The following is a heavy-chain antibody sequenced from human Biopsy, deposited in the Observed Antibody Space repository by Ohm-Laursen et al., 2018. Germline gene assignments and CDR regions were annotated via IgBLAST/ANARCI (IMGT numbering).Heavy chain of an antibody. CDR1: GYTFNDYF. Sequence: ASVTASCKASGYTFNDYFIHWVRQSPGQGLEWMGWVHPNSRATNSAAKFRGRVTLTRDTSIGAVYIELRRLKSDDAAVYYCARDRMTDVFGGPTRTDVFDSWGQGTPVTVSS. CDR3: ARDRMTDVFGGPTRTDVFDS. CDR2: VHPNSRAT. D-gene: IGHD3-10*01. J-gene: IGHJ4*02. V-gene: IGHV1-2*02.